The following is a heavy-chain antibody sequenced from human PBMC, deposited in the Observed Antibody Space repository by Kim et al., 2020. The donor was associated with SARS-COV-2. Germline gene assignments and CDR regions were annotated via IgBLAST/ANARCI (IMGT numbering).Heavy chain of an antibody. CDR3: ASALGH. Sequence: TSGRTHYDPSLQSRVTMSVDMSKSQFSLKLSSVTAADPAVYYCASALGHWGQGTLVTVSS. V-gene: IGHV4-4*07. CDR2: TSGRT. J-gene: IGHJ4*02. D-gene: IGHD3-16*02.